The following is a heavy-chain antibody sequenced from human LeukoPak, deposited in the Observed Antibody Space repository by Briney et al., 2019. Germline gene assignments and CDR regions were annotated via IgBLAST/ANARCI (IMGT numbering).Heavy chain of an antibody. CDR1: GGSFSGYY. V-gene: IGHV4-34*01. Sequence: SETLSLTCAVYGGSFSGYYWSWIRQPLGKGLEWIGEINHSGITNYNPSLKSRVTISVDTSKNQFSLKLSSVTAADTAVYYCAKQGYYDFWSGLYWYFDLWGRGTLATVSS. D-gene: IGHD3-3*01. J-gene: IGHJ2*01. CDR2: INHSGIT. CDR3: AKQGYYDFWSGLYWYFDL.